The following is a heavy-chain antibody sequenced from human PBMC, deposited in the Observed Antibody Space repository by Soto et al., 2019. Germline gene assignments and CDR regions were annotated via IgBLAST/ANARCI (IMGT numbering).Heavy chain of an antibody. Sequence: PGGSLRLSCAASGFTFSSYGMHWVRQAPGKGLEWVAVISYDGSNKYYADSVKGRFTISRDNSKNTLYLQMNSLRAEDTAVYYCAKVPYANYYYYYGRDVWGQGTTVTVSS. V-gene: IGHV3-30*18. CDR2: ISYDGSNK. D-gene: IGHD4-17*01. CDR3: AKVPYANYYYYYGRDV. J-gene: IGHJ6*02. CDR1: GFTFSSYG.